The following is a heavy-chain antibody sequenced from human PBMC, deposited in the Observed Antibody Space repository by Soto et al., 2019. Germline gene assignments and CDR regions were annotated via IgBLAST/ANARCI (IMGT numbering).Heavy chain of an antibody. CDR3: ARRGLSTSRLEGENWFDP. Sequence: SETLSLTCAVYGGSFRGYYWSWIRQPPGKGLEWIGEINHSGSTNYNPSLKSRVTISVDTSENQFSLKLSSVTAADTAVYYCARRGLSTSRLEGENWFDPWGQGTLVTVSS. J-gene: IGHJ5*02. V-gene: IGHV4-34*01. CDR2: INHSGST. CDR1: GGSFRGYY. D-gene: IGHD2-2*01.